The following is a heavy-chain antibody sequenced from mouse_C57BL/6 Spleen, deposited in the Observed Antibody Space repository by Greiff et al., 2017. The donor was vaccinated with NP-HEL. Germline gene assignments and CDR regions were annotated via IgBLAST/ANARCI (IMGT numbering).Heavy chain of an antibody. V-gene: IGHV14-2*01. CDR2: FDPEDGET. D-gene: IGHD3-2*02. Sequence: EVKLQQSGAELVKPGASVKLSCTASGFNIKAYYMHWVKQRTEQSLEWIGRFDPEDGETKYDPKFQGKATITADTSSNTAYLQLSSLTSEDTAVYYCARDSSGYYLDYWGQGTTLTVSS. J-gene: IGHJ2*01. CDR3: ARDSSGYYLDY. CDR1: GFNIKAYY.